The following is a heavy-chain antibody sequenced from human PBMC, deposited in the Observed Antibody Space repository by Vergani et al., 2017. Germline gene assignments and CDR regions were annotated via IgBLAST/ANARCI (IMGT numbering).Heavy chain of an antibody. J-gene: IGHJ3*02. D-gene: IGHD3-22*01. V-gene: IGHV3-23*01. CDR2: ISGSGGST. CDR1: GFTFSSYA. Sequence: EVQLLESGGGLVQPGGSLRLSCAASGFTFSSYAMSWVRQAPGKGLKWVSAISGSGGSTYYADSVKGRFTISRDNSKNTLYLQMNSRRAEDTAVYYCAKEGVVGTMIVVAHDAFDIWGQGTMVTVSS. CDR3: AKEGVVGTMIVVAHDAFDI.